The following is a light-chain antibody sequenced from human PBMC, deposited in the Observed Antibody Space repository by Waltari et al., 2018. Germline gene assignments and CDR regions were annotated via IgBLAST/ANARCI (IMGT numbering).Light chain of an antibody. CDR1: QGILNS. CDR2: TAS. CDR3: QQYFVLPYT. J-gene: IGKJ2*01. Sequence: DIQMTQSPFSLSASVGDTVTITCRTSQGILNSLAWYQQKSGKAPKVLISTASRLQSGVPSRFSGSGSGTLYTLTISGLQPEDFATYYCQQYFVLPYTFGQGTKLEI. V-gene: IGKV1-NL1*01.